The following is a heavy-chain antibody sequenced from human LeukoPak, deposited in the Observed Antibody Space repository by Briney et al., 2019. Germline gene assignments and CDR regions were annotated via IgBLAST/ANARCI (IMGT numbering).Heavy chain of an antibody. CDR3: ARNYYYDNSGYYYPYYGMDV. J-gene: IGHJ6*02. CDR2: ISSSGSSI. D-gene: IGHD3-22*01. V-gene: IGHV3-21*01. Sequence: GGSLRLSCAASGFTFSSYAVNWVRQAPGKGLEWVSSISSSGSSIYYADSVKGRFTISRDNAKNSLYLQINSLGAEDTAVYYCARNYYYDNSGYYYPYYGMDVWGQGTTVTVSS. CDR1: GFTFSSYA.